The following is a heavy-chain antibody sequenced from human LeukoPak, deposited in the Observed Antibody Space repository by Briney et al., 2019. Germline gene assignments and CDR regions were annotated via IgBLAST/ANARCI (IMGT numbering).Heavy chain of an antibody. Sequence: ASVKVSCKASGYTFTSYGISWVRQAPGQGLEWMGWISAYNGNTNYAQKLQGRVTMTTDTSTSTAYMELRSLRSDDTAVYYCARPSSIAALSYCFDYWGQGTLVTVSS. V-gene: IGHV1-18*01. CDR3: ARPSSIAALSYCFDY. CDR1: GYTFTSYG. CDR2: ISAYNGNT. D-gene: IGHD6-6*01. J-gene: IGHJ4*02.